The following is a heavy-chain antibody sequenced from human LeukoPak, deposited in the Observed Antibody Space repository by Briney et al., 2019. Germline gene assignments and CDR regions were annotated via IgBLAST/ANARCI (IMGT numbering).Heavy chain of an antibody. D-gene: IGHD3-22*01. V-gene: IGHV5-51*01. CDR2: IYPSDSDT. J-gene: IGHJ3*02. CDR1: GYSFTSYW. Sequence: GESLKISCKGSGYSFTSYWVGWVRQMPGKGLEGMGIIYPSDSDTRYSPSFQGQVTISADKSIHTAYLQRSSLKASDTAMYYCARRNYDSHDAFDIWGQGTMVTVSS. CDR3: ARRNYDSHDAFDI.